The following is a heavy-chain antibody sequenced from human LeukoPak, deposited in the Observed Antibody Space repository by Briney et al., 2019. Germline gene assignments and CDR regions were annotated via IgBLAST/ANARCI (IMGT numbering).Heavy chain of an antibody. CDR1: GFTFSSYA. Sequence: PGRSLRLSCAASGFTFSSYAMHWVRQAPGKGLEWVAVISYDGSNKYYADSVKGRFTISRDNSKNTLYLQMDSLRAEDTAVYYCARDIVGTPGGAFDIWGQGTMVTVSS. V-gene: IGHV3-30-3*01. CDR2: ISYDGSNK. D-gene: IGHD2-21*01. CDR3: ARDIVGTPGGAFDI. J-gene: IGHJ3*02.